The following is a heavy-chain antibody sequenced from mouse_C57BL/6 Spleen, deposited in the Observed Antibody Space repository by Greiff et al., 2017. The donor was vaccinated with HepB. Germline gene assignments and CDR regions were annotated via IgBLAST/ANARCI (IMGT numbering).Heavy chain of an antibody. CDR2: IYPSDSET. CDR3: ARVYDYEGWFAY. CDR1: GYTFTSYW. D-gene: IGHD2-4*01. J-gene: IGHJ3*01. V-gene: IGHV1-61*01. Sequence: QVQLQQPGAELVRPGSSVKLSCKASGYTFTSYWMDWVKQRPGQGLEWIGNIYPSDSETHYNQKFKDKATLTVDKSSSTAYMQLSSLTSEDSAVYYCARVYDYEGWFAYWGQGTLVTVSA.